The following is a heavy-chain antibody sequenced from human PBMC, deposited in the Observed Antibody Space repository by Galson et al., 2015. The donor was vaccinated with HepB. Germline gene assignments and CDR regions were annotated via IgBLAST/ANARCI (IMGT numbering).Heavy chain of an antibody. D-gene: IGHD3-22*01. Sequence: SLRLSCAASGFTFSSYEMNWVRQAPGKGLEWVSYISSSGSTIYYADSVKGRFTISRDNAKNSLYLQMNSLRAEDTAVYYCARSEYYYDSSGYYDWYFDLWGRGTLVTVSS. V-gene: IGHV3-48*03. CDR3: ARSEYYYDSSGYYDWYFDL. J-gene: IGHJ2*01. CDR1: GFTFSSYE. CDR2: ISSSGSTI.